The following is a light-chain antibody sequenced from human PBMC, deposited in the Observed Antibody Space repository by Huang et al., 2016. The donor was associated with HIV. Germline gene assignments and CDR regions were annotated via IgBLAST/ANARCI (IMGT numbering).Light chain of an antibody. CDR2: EAS. Sequence: MTQSPPSLSASIGDRVTLTCRASRDISTFLAWYQQKPGKPPRLLIYEASILHSGVPSRFSGGGSGTNFTLTVSSLQPEDVANYYCQKYDSAPRTFGQGTKLEL. CDR1: RDISTF. J-gene: IGKJ1*01. CDR3: QKYDSAPRT. V-gene: IGKV1-27*01.